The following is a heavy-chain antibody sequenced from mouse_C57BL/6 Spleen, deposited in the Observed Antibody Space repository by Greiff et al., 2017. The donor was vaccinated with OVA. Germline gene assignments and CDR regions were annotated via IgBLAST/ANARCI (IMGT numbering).Heavy chain of an antibody. V-gene: IGHV1-66*01. J-gene: IGHJ1*03. Sequence: VQLQQSGPELVKPGASVKISCKASGYSFTSYYIHWVKQRPGQGLEWIGWIYPGSGNTKYNEKFKGKATLTADTSSSTAYMQLSSLTSEDSAVYYCARRTLTTVVADWYFDVWGTGTTVTVSS. CDR3: ARRTLTTVVADWYFDV. D-gene: IGHD1-1*01. CDR1: GYSFTSYY. CDR2: IYPGSGNT.